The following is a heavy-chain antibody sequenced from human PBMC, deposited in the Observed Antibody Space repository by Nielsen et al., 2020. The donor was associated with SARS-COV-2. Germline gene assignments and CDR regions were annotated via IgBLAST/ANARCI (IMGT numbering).Heavy chain of an antibody. D-gene: IGHD5-18*01. CDR1: GFTFSSYW. V-gene: IGHV3-7*03. CDR3: AKDNVWIQLRVDYFDY. Sequence: GESLKISCAASGFTFSSYWMSWVRQAPGKGLEWVANIKQDGSEKYYVDSVKGRFTISRDNSKNTLYLQMNSLRAEDTAVYYCAKDNVWIQLRVDYFDYWGQGTLVTVSS. CDR2: IKQDGSEK. J-gene: IGHJ4*02.